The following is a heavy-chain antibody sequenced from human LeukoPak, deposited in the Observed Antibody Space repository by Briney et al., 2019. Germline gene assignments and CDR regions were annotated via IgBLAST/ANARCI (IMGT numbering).Heavy chain of an antibody. V-gene: IGHV3-30*18. J-gene: IGHJ5*01. CDR1: GFTFSSYG. Sequence: GRSLRRSCAASGFTFSSYGMHWVRQAPGKGLEWVAYISYDGIYKNYTDSVKGRFTIARDNSKTTLYLQMISLRPEDTAVYYCAKDRSTGWYAGFDFWGQGTLVTVSS. CDR3: AKDRSTGWYAGFDF. D-gene: IGHD6-19*01. CDR2: ISYDGIYK.